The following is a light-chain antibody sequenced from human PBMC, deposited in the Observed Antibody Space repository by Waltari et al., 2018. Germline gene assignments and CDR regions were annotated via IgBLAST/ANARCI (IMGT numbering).Light chain of an antibody. CDR1: QSISSY. CDR2: AAS. CDR3: QQGHSTPRT. Sequence: VTITCRASQSISSYLYWYQQKPEKAPQLLIYAASSLQSGVPSRFSGRGSGTDFTVTITSLQPEDFATYYCQQGHSTPRTFGQGTKVEIK. J-gene: IGKJ1*01. V-gene: IGKV1-39*01.